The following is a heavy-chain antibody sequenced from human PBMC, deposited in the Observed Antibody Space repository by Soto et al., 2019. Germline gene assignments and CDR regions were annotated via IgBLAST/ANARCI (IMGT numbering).Heavy chain of an antibody. CDR2: IWYDGSNK. CDR1: GFTFSSYG. V-gene: IGHV3-33*01. D-gene: IGHD6-13*01. CDR3: ARDRGSWYSGYYYGMDG. Sequence: HPGGSLRLSCAASGFTFSSYGMHWVRQAPGKGLEWVAVIWYDGSNKYYADSVKGRFTISRDNSKNTLYLQMNSLRAEDTAVYCCARDRGSWYSGYYYGMDGWGQGTTVTVSS. J-gene: IGHJ6*02.